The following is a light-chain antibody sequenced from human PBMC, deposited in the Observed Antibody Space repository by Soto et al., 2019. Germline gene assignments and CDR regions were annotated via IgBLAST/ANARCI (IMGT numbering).Light chain of an antibody. J-gene: IGKJ1*01. V-gene: IGKV3-15*01. CDR1: QSVGTN. CDR3: QQYNSYS. CDR2: GAS. Sequence: EIVMTQSPATLSVSPGERATLSCRASQSVGTNLVWYQHKPGQAPRPLIYGASIRATGIPARFSASGSGTEFTLTISSLQSEDSATYYCQQYNSYSFGQGTKVDIK.